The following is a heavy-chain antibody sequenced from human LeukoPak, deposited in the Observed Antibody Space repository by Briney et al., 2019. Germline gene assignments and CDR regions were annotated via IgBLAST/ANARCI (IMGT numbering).Heavy chain of an antibody. D-gene: IGHD3-22*01. CDR1: GYSISSGYY. CDR2: IYHSGST. CDR3: ARDYYDSSGPPYYFDY. J-gene: IGHJ4*02. V-gene: IGHV4-38-2*02. Sequence: PSETLSLTCTVSGYSISSGYYWGWIRQPPGKGLEWIGSIYHSGSTYYNPSLKSRVTISVDTSKNQFSLKLSSVTAADTAVYYCARDYYDSSGPPYYFDYWGQGTLVTVSS.